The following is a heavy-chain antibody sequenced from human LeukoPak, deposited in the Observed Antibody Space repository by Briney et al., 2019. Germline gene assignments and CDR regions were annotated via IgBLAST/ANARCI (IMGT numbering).Heavy chain of an antibody. CDR2: IYYSGST. D-gene: IGHD2-2*01. Sequence: SETLSLTCTVSGGSISSYYWSWIRQPPGKGLEWIGYIYYSGSTNYNPSLKSRVTISVDTSKNQFSLKLSSVTAADTAVYYCARQSTYDSDYWGQGTLVTVSS. CDR3: ARQSTYDSDY. V-gene: IGHV4-59*08. CDR1: GGSISSYY. J-gene: IGHJ4*02.